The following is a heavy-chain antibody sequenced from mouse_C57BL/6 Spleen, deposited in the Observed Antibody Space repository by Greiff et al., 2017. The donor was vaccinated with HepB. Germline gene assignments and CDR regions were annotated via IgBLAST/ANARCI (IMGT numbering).Heavy chain of an antibody. Sequence: VQLQQSGPELVKPGASVKISCKASGYAFSSSWMNWVKQRPGKGLEWIGRIYPGDGDTNYNGKFKGKATLTADKSSSTAFMQLSSLTSEDSAVYFCAREGGGYAMDYWGQGTSVTVSS. CDR3: AREGGGYAMDY. CDR2: IYPGDGDT. V-gene: IGHV1-82*01. CDR1: GYAFSSSW. J-gene: IGHJ4*01.